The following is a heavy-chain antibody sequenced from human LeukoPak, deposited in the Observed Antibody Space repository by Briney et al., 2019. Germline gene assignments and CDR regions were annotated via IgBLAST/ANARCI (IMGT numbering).Heavy chain of an antibody. J-gene: IGHJ4*02. V-gene: IGHV3-30-3*01. CDR1: GFTFSSYA. CDR3: AKVCPGCTLGELPYYFDY. CDR2: ISYDGSNK. D-gene: IGHD3-16*01. Sequence: PGRSLRLSCAASGFTFSSYAMHWVRQAPGKGLEWVAVISYDGSNKHYADSVKGRFTISRDSSKNTLYLQMNSLRAEDTALYYCAKVCPGCTLGELPYYFDYWGKGPRVPVSS.